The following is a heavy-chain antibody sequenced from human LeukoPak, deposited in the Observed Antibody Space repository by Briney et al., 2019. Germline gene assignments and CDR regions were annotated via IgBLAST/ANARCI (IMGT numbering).Heavy chain of an antibody. Sequence: ASVKVSCKASGGTFSSYAISWVRQAPGQGLEWMGGIIPIFGTANYAQKFQERVTITRDMSTSTAYMELSSLRSEDTAVYYCAASFPSSDSYYYYYMDVWGKGTTVTVSS. CDR3: AASFPSSDSYYYYYMDV. CDR2: IIPIFGTA. D-gene: IGHD6-6*01. J-gene: IGHJ6*03. V-gene: IGHV1-69*05. CDR1: GGTFSSYA.